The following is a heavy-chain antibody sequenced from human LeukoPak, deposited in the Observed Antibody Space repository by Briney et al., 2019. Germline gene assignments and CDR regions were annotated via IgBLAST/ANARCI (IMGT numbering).Heavy chain of an antibody. D-gene: IGHD3-10*01. Sequence: GGSLRLSCAASGFTFSSYAMSWVRQAPGKGLEWVSAISGSGGSTYYADSVKGRFTISRDNYKNTLYLQMNSLRAEDTAVYYCAKDTMPRGDRCYYMDVWGKGTTVTVSS. V-gene: IGHV3-23*01. J-gene: IGHJ6*03. CDR2: ISGSGGST. CDR1: GFTFSSYA. CDR3: AKDTMPRGDRCYYMDV.